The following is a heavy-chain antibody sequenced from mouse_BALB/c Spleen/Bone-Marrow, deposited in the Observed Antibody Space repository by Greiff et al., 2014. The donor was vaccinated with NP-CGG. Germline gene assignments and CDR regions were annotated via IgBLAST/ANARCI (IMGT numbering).Heavy chain of an antibody. J-gene: IGHJ4*01. CDR2: ISNGCGST. Sequence: EVKVVESGGGLVQPGGSLKLSCAASGFTFSSYTMSWVRQTPEKRLEWVAYISNGCGSTYYPDTVKGRFTISRDNAKNTLYLQMSSLKSEDTAMYYCARHGYYGSRAMDYWGQGTSVTVSS. D-gene: IGHD1-1*01. CDR3: ARHGYYGSRAMDY. V-gene: IGHV5-12-2*01. CDR1: GFTFSSYT.